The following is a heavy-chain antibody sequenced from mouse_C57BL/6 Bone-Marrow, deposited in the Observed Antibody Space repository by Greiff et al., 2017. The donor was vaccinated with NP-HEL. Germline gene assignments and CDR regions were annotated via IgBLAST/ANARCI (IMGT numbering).Heavy chain of an antibody. CDR1: GYTFTSYW. CDR3: AREPYYYGTLFAY. J-gene: IGHJ3*01. CDR2: IYPGSGST. V-gene: IGHV1-55*01. D-gene: IGHD1-1*01. Sequence: QVHVKQPGAELVKPGASVKMSCKASGYTFTSYWITWVKQRPGQGLEWIGDIYPGSGSTNYNEKFKSKATLTVDTSSSTAYMQLSSLTSEDSAVYYCAREPYYYGTLFAYWGQGTLVTVSA.